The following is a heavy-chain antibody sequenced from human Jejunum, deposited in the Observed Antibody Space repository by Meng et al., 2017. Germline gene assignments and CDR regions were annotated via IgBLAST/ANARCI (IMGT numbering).Heavy chain of an antibody. CDR3: AIRPVGIRTYYFDC. D-gene: IGHD2-21*01. CDR2: FFHSGTP. V-gene: IGHV4-4*02. Sequence: QVQRQASGPGLVKPSATLSLTCPVSGGSLTSTKWWRWGLQTPGKGLEWIGEFFHSGTPNYYPSLLSRLTMSADKSKNQFSLNLTSVTAADTAVYYCAIRPVGIRTYYFDCWGQGTLVTVSS. J-gene: IGHJ4*02. CDR1: GGSLTSTKW.